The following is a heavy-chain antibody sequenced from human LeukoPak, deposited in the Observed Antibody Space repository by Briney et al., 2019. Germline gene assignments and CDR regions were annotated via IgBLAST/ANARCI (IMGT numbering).Heavy chain of an antibody. CDR3: VRDEDLYSPTWYVFDF. Sequence: PGGSLRLSCSASGFTFSTCAMSWVRQAPGKGLEWVSAVTSSGAYTFYADSVKGRLTISRDNSKNTLFLQMNSLGAADTAIYYCVRDEDLYSPTWYVFDFWGQGTLVTVSS. CDR2: VTSSGAYT. CDR1: GFTFSTCA. J-gene: IGHJ4*02. D-gene: IGHD2/OR15-2a*01. V-gene: IGHV3-23*01.